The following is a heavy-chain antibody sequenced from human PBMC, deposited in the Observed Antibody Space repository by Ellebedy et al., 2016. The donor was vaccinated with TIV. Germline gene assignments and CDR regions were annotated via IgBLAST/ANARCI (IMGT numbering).Heavy chain of an antibody. D-gene: IGHD7-27*01. Sequence: GGSLRLSCAASGFNVRSSYMSWVRQAPGKGLEWVSAISGSGTNTHYTDSLRGRFTLSRDNSKNTLYLQMDSLRAEDTAVYYCAQTNWGSGGFYGMDVWGQGTTVTVSS. CDR1: GFNVRSSY. J-gene: IGHJ6*02. V-gene: IGHV3-23*01. CDR2: ISGSGTNT. CDR3: AQTNWGSGGFYGMDV.